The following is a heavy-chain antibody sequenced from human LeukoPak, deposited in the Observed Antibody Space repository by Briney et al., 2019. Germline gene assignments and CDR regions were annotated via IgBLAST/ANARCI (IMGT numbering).Heavy chain of an antibody. D-gene: IGHD5-18*01. CDR1: GFTVSRHY. V-gene: IGHV3-21*01. CDR3: ASSSYGSPPFDY. Sequence: GGSLRLSCVVSGFTVSRHYMSWVRQPPGKGLEWVSSISSSSSYIYYADSVKGRFTISRDNAKNSLYLQMNSLRAEDTAVYYCASSSYGSPPFDYWGQGTLVTVSS. CDR2: ISSSSSYI. J-gene: IGHJ4*02.